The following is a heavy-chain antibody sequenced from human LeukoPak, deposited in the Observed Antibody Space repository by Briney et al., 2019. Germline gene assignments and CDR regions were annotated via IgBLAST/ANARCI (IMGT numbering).Heavy chain of an antibody. D-gene: IGHD3-10*01. CDR1: GVTFCSDA. CDR3: ARAALWFGELLNGPGGYYYGMDV. Sequence: GAPRLSCAASGVTFCSDAMRWGRHGPRGRGEGGAVISYDGGNKYYADSVKGRFTISRDNSKNTLYLQMNSLRAEDTAVYSCARAALWFGELLNGPGGYYYGMDVWGQGTTVTVSS. V-gene: IGHV3-30-3*01. J-gene: IGHJ6*02. CDR2: ISYDGGNK.